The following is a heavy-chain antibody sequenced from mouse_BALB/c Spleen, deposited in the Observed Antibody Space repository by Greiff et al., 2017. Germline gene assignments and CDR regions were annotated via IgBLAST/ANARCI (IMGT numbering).Heavy chain of an antibody. Sequence: VQLQQSGPELVRPGVSVKISCKGSGYTFTDYAMHWVKQSHAKSLEWIGVISTYYGNTNYNQKFKGKATMTVDKSSSTAYMELARLTSEDSAIYYCARGGGITTATSPMDYWGQGTSVTVSS. CDR2: ISTYYGNT. D-gene: IGHD1-2*01. CDR3: ARGGGITTATSPMDY. CDR1: GYTFTDYA. V-gene: IGHV1-67*01. J-gene: IGHJ4*01.